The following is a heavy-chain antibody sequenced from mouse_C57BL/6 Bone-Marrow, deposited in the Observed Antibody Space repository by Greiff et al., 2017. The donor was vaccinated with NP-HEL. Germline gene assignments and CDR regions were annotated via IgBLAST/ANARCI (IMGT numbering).Heavy chain of an antibody. V-gene: IGHV1-19*01. CDR2: INPYNGGT. CDR3: ARYYYGSSPYAMDY. Sequence: EVKLMESGPVLVKPGASVKMSCKASGYTFTDYYMNWVKQSHGKSLEWIGVINPYNGGTSYNQKFKGKATLTVDKSSSTAYMELNSLTSEDSAVYYCARYYYGSSPYAMDYWGQGTSVTVSS. D-gene: IGHD1-1*01. J-gene: IGHJ4*01. CDR1: GYTFTDYY.